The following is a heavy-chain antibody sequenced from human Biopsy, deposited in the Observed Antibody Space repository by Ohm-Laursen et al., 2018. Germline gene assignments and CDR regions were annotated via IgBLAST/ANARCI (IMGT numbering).Heavy chain of an antibody. D-gene: IGHD3-16*01. CDR2: INHRGST. Sequence: GTLSLTCAVYGGSFSGYYWSWIRQPPGKGLEWIGEINHRGSTNYNPSLKSRFTISVDTSKNQFPLKLRSVTAADTAVYYCARAVDYYDPYYYYGLDVWGQGTTVTVSS. J-gene: IGHJ6*02. CDR1: GGSFSGYY. V-gene: IGHV4-34*01. CDR3: ARAVDYYDPYYYYGLDV.